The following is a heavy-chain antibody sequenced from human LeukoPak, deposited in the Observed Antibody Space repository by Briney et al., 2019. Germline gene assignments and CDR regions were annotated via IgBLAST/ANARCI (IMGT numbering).Heavy chain of an antibody. J-gene: IGHJ6*02. V-gene: IGHV3-64D*09. CDR3: VKGMKEDYYYYGMDV. CDR2: ISSNGGTT. Sequence: GGSLRLSCAASGFMFSGYWMSWVRQAPGKGLEYVSAISSNGGTTYYADSVKGRFTISRDKSKKTLYLQMSSLRADDMAVYYCVKGMKEDYYYYGMDVWGQGTTVTVSS. CDR1: GFMFSGYW.